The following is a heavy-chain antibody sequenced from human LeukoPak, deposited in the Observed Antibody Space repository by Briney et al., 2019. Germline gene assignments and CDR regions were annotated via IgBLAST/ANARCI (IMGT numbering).Heavy chain of an antibody. Sequence: GRSLRLSCAASGFTFDDYAMHWVRPAPRKGLEWVSGISWYSGSIGYADSVKGRFTISRDNAKNSLYLQMNSLRAEDTALYYCAKDIRFLEWEGYYGMDVWGQGTTVTVSS. CDR1: GFTFDDYA. J-gene: IGHJ6*02. V-gene: IGHV3-9*01. CDR2: ISWYSGSI. D-gene: IGHD3-3*01. CDR3: AKDIRFLEWEGYYGMDV.